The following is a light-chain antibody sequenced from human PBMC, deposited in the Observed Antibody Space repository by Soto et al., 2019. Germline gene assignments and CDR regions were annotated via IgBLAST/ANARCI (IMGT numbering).Light chain of an antibody. V-gene: IGKV1-5*03. CDR2: KAS. J-gene: IGKJ1*01. CDR3: QHYNSYSEA. Sequence: DIQITQSPSTLSASVGDRVTITCRASQSISIWLAWYQQKPGKAPKLLIYKASSLESGVPSRFSGSGSGTEFTLTISSLQPDDFATYYCQHYNSYSEAFGQGTKVDIK. CDR1: QSISIW.